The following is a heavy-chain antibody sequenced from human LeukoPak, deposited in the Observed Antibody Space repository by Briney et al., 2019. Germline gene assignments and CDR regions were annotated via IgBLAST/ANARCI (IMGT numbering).Heavy chain of an antibody. J-gene: IGHJ3*02. Sequence: GGSLRLSCAASGFTFSSYAMYWVRQAPGKGLEYVSAISSDGGSTYYANSVKGRFTISRDNSKNTLYLQMGSLRAEDTALYYCARIDTYYYDSSGYYSAFDIWGQGTIVTVSS. CDR1: GFTFSSYA. V-gene: IGHV3-64*01. D-gene: IGHD3-22*01. CDR2: ISSDGGST. CDR3: ARIDTYYYDSSGYYSAFDI.